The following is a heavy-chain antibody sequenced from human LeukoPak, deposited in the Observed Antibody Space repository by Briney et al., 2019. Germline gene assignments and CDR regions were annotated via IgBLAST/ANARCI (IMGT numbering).Heavy chain of an antibody. J-gene: IGHJ4*02. Sequence: PSETLSLTCAVYGGSFSGYYWSWIRQPPGKGLEWIGEINHSGSTNYNPSLKSQVTISVDTSKNQSSLKLSSVTAADTAVYYCARGNVEMATIGHPSFEYYFDYWGQGTLVTVSS. CDR2: INHSGST. CDR3: ARGNVEMATIGHPSFEYYFDY. V-gene: IGHV4-34*01. CDR1: GGSFSGYY. D-gene: IGHD5-24*01.